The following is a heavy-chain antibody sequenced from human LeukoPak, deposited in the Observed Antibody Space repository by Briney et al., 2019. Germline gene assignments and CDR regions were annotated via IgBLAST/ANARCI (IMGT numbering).Heavy chain of an antibody. V-gene: IGHV4-34*01. CDR3: VSAAAGPLDY. J-gene: IGHJ4*02. D-gene: IGHD6-13*01. CDR1: DGSFSGYY. Sequence: SETLSLTCAVYDGSFSGYYWSWIRQPPGKGLEWIGEINHSGGTNYNPSLKSRVTISVDTSKNQFSLKLSSVTAADTAVYYCVSAAAGPLDYWGQGTLVTVSS. CDR2: INHSGGT.